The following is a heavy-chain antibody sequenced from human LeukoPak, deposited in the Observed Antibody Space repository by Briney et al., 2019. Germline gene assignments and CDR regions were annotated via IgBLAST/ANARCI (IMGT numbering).Heavy chain of an antibody. CDR3: ARELPRAARYYYYYYYMDV. CDR1: GGSFSGYY. D-gene: IGHD6-6*01. CDR2: INHSGST. J-gene: IGHJ6*03. Sequence: PSETLSLTCAVYGGSFSGYYWSWIRQPPGKGLEWIGEINHSGSTNYNPSLESRVTISVDTSKNQFSLKLSSVTAADTAVYYCARELPRAARYYYYYYYMDVWGKGTTVTVSS. V-gene: IGHV4-34*01.